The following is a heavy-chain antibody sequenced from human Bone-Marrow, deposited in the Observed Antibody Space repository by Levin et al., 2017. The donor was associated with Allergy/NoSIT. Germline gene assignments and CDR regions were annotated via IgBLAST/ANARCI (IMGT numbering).Heavy chain of an antibody. D-gene: IGHD3-3*01. V-gene: IGHV3-33*01. CDR1: GFTFSSYG. Sequence: PGGSLRLSCAASGFTFSSYGMHWVRQAPGKGLEWVAVIWYDGSNKYYADSVKGRFTISRDNSKNTLYLQMNSLRAEDTAVYYCARGQRVTIFGVVTNNWFDPWGQGTLVTVSS. J-gene: IGHJ5*02. CDR3: ARGQRVTIFGVVTNNWFDP. CDR2: IWYDGSNK.